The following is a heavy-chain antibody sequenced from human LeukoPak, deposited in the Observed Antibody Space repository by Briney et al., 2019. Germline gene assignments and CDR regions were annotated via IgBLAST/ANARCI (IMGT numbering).Heavy chain of an antibody. V-gene: IGHV1-18*01. CDR3: ARRSHYPYYFDY. D-gene: IGHD3-10*01. J-gene: IGHJ4*02. CDR2: INTCNGGA. CDR1: GYTFTSYG. Sequence: WASVKVSFKSSGYTFTSYGFIWLRQAPGPGLASLGFINTCNGGAASAQKLQDRVTVSIDTSTSTAYMQLSSLRSDDTAVYYCARRSHYPYYFDYWGQGTLVTVS.